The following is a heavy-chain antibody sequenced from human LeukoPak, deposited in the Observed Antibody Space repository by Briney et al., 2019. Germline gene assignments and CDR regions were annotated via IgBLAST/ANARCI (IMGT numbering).Heavy chain of an antibody. CDR3: ARDSSPLGWFDP. Sequence: SETLSLTCSVSGGSISSYYWNWIRQPAGKGLEWIGYIYYSGRTKYNPSLRSRVTMSIDTSKNQFSLKLTSVTAADTAVYYCARDSSPLGWFDPWGQGTLVTVSS. CDR1: GGSISSYY. V-gene: IGHV4-59*01. D-gene: IGHD6-19*01. J-gene: IGHJ5*02. CDR2: IYYSGRT.